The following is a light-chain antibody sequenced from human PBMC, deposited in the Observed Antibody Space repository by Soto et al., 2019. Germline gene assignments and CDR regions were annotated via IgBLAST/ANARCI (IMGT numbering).Light chain of an antibody. CDR1: QSVSSY. CDR3: QQRSNWPPFT. J-gene: IGKJ3*01. V-gene: IGKV3-11*01. CDR2: DAS. Sequence: EIVLTQSPATLSLSPGERATLSCRASQSVSSYLACYQQKPGQAHRLLIYDASNRATGIPARFSGSGSGTDFTLTISSLEPEDFAVYYCQQRSNWPPFTFGPGTKVDIK.